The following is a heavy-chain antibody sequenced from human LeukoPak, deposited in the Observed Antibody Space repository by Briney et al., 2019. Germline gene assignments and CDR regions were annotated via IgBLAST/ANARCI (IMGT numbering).Heavy chain of an antibody. CDR1: GYTFTSYG. CDR3: ARVFRLSRLPHDDY. D-gene: IGHD2/OR15-2a*01. J-gene: IGHJ4*02. Sequence: ASVKVSCKASGYTFTSYGISWVRQAPGQGLEWMGWISAYNGNTNYAQKLQGRVNMTTDTSTSTAYMELRSLRSDDTAVYYCARVFRLSRLPHDDYWGQGTLVTVSS. V-gene: IGHV1-18*01. CDR2: ISAYNGNT.